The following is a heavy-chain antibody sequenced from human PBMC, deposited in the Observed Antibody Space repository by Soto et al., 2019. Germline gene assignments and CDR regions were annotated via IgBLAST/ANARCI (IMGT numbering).Heavy chain of an antibody. V-gene: IGHV1-2*02. CDR1: GYTFTDYY. CDR3: ARSFDTSMAPFDY. CDR2: INTHTGGT. D-gene: IGHD5-18*01. J-gene: IGHJ4*02. Sequence: ASVKVSCKASGYTFTDYYINWLRQAPGQGLEWMGWINTHTGGTHSAQNFQGRVTMTRDTPISTAYLELSRVRSDATAVYYCARSFDTSMAPFDYWGQGALVTVSS.